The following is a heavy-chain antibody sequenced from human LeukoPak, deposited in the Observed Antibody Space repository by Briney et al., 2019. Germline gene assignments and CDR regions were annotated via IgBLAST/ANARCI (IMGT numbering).Heavy chain of an antibody. Sequence: GGPLRLSCAASGFTFSSYEMNWVRQAPGKGLEWVSYISTSAGTIYYADSVKGRFTISRDNAKNSLYLQMNSLRVEDTAVYYCAKGGTYPDYWGQGTLVTVSS. CDR3: AKGGTYPDY. CDR2: ISTSAGTI. D-gene: IGHD2-15*01. J-gene: IGHJ4*02. CDR1: GFTFSSYE. V-gene: IGHV3-48*03.